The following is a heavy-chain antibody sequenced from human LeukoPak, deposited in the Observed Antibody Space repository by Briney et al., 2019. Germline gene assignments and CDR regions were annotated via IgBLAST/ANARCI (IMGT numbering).Heavy chain of an antibody. CDR3: ARLVDIVATIRTYAFDI. CDR1: GFTFSNYA. V-gene: IGHV3-30*01. J-gene: IGHJ3*02. D-gene: IGHD5-12*01. CDR2: ISYEGSEK. Sequence: GGSLRLSCAASGFTFSNYAMHWVRQAPGKGLEWVSIISYEGSEKYYADSVKGRLTISRDNSRNTLYLQMNSLRPEDTAVYYCARLVDIVATIRTYAFDIWGQGTMVTVSS.